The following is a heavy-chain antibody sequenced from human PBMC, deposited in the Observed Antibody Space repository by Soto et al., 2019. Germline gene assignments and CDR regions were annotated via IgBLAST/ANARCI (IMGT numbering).Heavy chain of an antibody. J-gene: IGHJ4*01. D-gene: IGHD4-4*01. Sequence: GGSLRLSCAASGFSLTSYHMTWVRQAPGKGLEWVSTISDTGTDTYYADSVKGRFSISRDIADNTLYLQMDSLRPEDTAIYYCAREGVTNYTDYYFDLWGHGALVTVSS. V-gene: IGHV3-23*01. CDR2: ISDTGTDT. CDR3: AREGVTNYTDYYFDL. CDR1: GFSLTSYH.